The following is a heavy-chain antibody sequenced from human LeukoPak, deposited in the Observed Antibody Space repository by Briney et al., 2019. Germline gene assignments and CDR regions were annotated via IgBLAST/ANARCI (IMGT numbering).Heavy chain of an antibody. Sequence: GGSLRLSCAASGFTFSSYAMSWVRQAPGKGLEWVSALTLSGTNTHYADSVKGRFTISRDISKNTLYLQMNTLRAEDTAVYYRAKDSPLRTSYHGYFDYWGQGTLVTVSS. CDR1: GFTFSSYA. J-gene: IGHJ4*02. CDR3: AKDSPLRTSYHGYFDY. V-gene: IGHV3-23*01. D-gene: IGHD3-16*01. CDR2: LTLSGTNT.